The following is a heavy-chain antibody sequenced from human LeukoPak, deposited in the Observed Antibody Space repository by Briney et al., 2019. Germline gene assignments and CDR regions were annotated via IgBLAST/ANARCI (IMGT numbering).Heavy chain of an antibody. CDR3: ARVQTYYYDSSGLYSH. D-gene: IGHD3-22*01. CDR1: GFTFSSYS. Sequence: PGGSLRLSCAASGFTFSSYSMNWVRQAPGKGLEWVSSISSSSSYIYYADSVKGRFTISRDNAKNSLYLQMNSLRAEDTAVYYCARVQTYYYDSSGLYSHWGQGTLVTVSS. CDR2: ISSSSSYI. V-gene: IGHV3-21*01. J-gene: IGHJ4*02.